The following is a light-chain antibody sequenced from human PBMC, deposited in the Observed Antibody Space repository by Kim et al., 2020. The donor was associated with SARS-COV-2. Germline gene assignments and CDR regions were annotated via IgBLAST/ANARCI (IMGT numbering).Light chain of an antibody. Sequence: GQSITISCTGTSSDVGGYRFVSWYQQHPGKAPRLMIYAGSTRPSGVSNRFSASKSGSTASLTISGLQAEDEADYYCISYTSSNTWVFGGGTKLTVL. CDR1: SSDVGGYRF. CDR3: ISYTSSNTWV. J-gene: IGLJ3*02. CDR2: AGS. V-gene: IGLV2-14*03.